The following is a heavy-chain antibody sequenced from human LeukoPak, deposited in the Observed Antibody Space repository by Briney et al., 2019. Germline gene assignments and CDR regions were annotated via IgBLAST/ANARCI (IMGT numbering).Heavy chain of an antibody. J-gene: IGHJ6*04. CDR2: ISSSSSHI. CDR1: GFTFSSYS. CDR3: AELGITMIGGV. V-gene: IGHV3-21*01. D-gene: IGHD3-10*02. Sequence: GGSLRLSCAASGFTFSSYSMNWVRKAPGKGLEWVSSISSSSSHIYYADSVKGRFTISRDNAKNSLYLQMNSLRAEDTAVYYCAELGITMIGGVWGKGTTVTISS.